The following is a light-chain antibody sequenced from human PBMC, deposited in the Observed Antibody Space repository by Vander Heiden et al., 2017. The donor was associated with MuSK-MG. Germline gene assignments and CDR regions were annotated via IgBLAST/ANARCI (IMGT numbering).Light chain of an antibody. J-gene: IGLJ3*02. Sequence: SSELTQPPSVSVSPGQTASITCSGDKLGDKFAGRYHQRPGQSPVMVIYQDTNRPSGIPERFSGSNSLNTATLTISGTQAIDEADYYCQAWDSTTVVVGGGTKLTVL. V-gene: IGLV3-1*01. CDR3: QAWDSTTVV. CDR1: KLGDKF. CDR2: QDT.